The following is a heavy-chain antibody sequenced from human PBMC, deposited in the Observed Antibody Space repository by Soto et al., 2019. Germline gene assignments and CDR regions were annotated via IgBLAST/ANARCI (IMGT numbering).Heavy chain of an antibody. CDR1: GFTFSNAW. D-gene: IGHD6-13*01. CDR2: IWYDGSNK. CDR3: ARDRSISLDGMDV. Sequence: VELVESGGGLVKPGGSLRLSCAASGFTFSNAWMSWVRQAPGKGLEWVAVIWYDGSNKYYADSVKGRFTISRDNSKNTLYLQMNSLRAEDTAVYYCARDRSISLDGMDVWGQGTTVTVSS. V-gene: IGHV3-33*08. J-gene: IGHJ6*02.